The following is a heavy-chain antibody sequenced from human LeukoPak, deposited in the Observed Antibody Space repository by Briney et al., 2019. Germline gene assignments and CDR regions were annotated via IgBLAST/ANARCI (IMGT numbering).Heavy chain of an antibody. Sequence: PGGSLRLSCAASGFALSSHWMTWVRQVPGRGPEWVANVNRDGSETYYLDSVKGRFTISKDNAKNSLYLQMNSLRAEDTAVYYCARSPDGMDVWGQGTTVTVSS. CDR1: GFALSSHW. CDR3: ARSPDGMDV. CDR2: VNRDGSET. J-gene: IGHJ6*02. V-gene: IGHV3-7*01.